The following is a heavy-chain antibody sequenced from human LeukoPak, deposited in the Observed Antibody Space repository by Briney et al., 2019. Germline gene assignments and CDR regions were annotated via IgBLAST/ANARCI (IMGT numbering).Heavy chain of an antibody. J-gene: IGHJ4*02. D-gene: IGHD2-15*01. CDR2: INPNSGGP. CDR1: GYTFTDYY. Sequence: ASVKVSCKTSGYTFTDYYIHWVRQAPGQGLEWMGWINPNSGGPNYAQKFQGRVTMTRDTSISTAYMQLNRLRSDDTAVYYCARGRERDTLVVVAASETFDYWGQGNLVTVSS. CDR3: ARGRERDTLVVVAASETFDY. V-gene: IGHV1-2*02.